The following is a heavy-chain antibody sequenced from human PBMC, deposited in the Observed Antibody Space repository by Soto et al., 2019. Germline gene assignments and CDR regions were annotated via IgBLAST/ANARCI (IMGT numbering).Heavy chain of an antibody. J-gene: IGHJ4*02. CDR2: LYNDERT. CDR3: AREPLAHSYFDL. V-gene: IGHV4-4*07. Sequence: SETLSLTCTVFGGSVSNHYWSWIRQPAGKGLEWLGRLYNDERTNYNPSLKSRVTMSMDTSKSQFSLELTSVTAADSAVYFCAREPLAHSYFDLWGQGTLVTVSS. CDR1: GGSVSNHY.